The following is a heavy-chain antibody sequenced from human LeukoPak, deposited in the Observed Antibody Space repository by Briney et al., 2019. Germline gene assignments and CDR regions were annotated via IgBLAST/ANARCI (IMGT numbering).Heavy chain of an antibody. J-gene: IGHJ4*02. CDR3: ARGTSYSGATFLY. Sequence: SEALSLTCTVSGGPISRFYWNWIRQPPGKGLEWIGYIYHSESTNYNPSLKGRVTISADTSKNQFSLKLSSVTAADTAVYYCARGTSYSGATFLYWGQGTLVAVSS. V-gene: IGHV4-59*01. CDR1: GGPISRFY. CDR2: IYHSEST. D-gene: IGHD1-26*01.